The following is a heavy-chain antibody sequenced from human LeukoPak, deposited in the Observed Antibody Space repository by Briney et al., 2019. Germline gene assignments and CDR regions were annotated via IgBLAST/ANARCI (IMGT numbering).Heavy chain of an antibody. V-gene: IGHV3-64D*09. D-gene: IGHD5-24*01. CDR3: LKVLRGDGYMRDGFDI. Sequence: GRCLRLFCSVSGFTFSSYAMYWVSQAPETGMEFVSAIRRNGGSTYYADSLKGRFTISRDNSKNTLYLQMSSLRAEDTAVYYCLKVLRGDGYMRDGFDIWGQGTMVTVSS. CDR2: IRRNGGST. J-gene: IGHJ3*02. CDR1: GFTFSSYA.